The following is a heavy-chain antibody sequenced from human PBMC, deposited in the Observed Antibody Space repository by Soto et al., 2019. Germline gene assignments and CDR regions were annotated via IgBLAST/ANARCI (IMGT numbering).Heavy chain of an antibody. CDR1: GGSISSGGYY. Sequence: QVQLQESGPGLVTPSQTLSLTCTVSGGSISSGGYYWSWIRQHPGKGLEWIGYIYYSGSTYYNPSLKSRVTISVDTSKNQFSLKLSSVTAADTAVYYCARDSLTTSNYYGMDVWGQGTTVTVSS. V-gene: IGHV4-31*03. CDR3: ARDSLTTSNYYGMDV. CDR2: IYYSGST. J-gene: IGHJ6*02. D-gene: IGHD4-4*01.